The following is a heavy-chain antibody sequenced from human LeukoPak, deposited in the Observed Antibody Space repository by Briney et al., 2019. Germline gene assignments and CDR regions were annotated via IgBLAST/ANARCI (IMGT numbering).Heavy chain of an antibody. V-gene: IGHV3-33*06. J-gene: IGHJ4*02. Sequence: GRSLRLSCAASGFTFSSYGMHWVRQAPGKGLEWVAVIWYDGSNKYYADSVKGRFTISRDNSKNTLYLQMNSLRAEDTAVYYCANDPWGSSWFWGQGTLVIVSS. CDR1: GFTFSSYG. CDR3: ANDPWGSSWF. CDR2: IWYDGSNK. D-gene: IGHD6-13*01.